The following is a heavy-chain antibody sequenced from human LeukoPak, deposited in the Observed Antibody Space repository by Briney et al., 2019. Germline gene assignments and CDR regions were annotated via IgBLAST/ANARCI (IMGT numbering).Heavy chain of an antibody. V-gene: IGHV4-39*01. D-gene: IGHD2-2*01. J-gene: IGHJ4*02. CDR3: ASRARYCSSTSCLDY. CDR2: IYYSGST. CDR1: GGSISSSRYY. Sequence: SETLSLTCTVSGGSISSSRYYWGWIRQPPGRGLEWVGSIYYSGSTYYNPSLKSRVTISVDTSKNQFSLKLSSVTAADTAVYYCASRARYCSSTSCLDYWGQGTLVTVSP.